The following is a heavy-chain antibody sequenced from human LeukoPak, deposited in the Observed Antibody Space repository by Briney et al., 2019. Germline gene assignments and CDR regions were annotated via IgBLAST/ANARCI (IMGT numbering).Heavy chain of an antibody. CDR1: GFTFSSYG. D-gene: IGHD6-13*01. Sequence: PGRSLRLSCAASGFTFSSYGMHWVRQAPGKGLEWVAVISYDGSNKYYADSVKGRFTISRDNSKNTLYLQMNSLRAEDTAGYYCARESIAAAGTYYYGMDVWGQGTTVTVSS. CDR3: ARESIAAAGTYYYGMDV. V-gene: IGHV3-30*03. CDR2: ISYDGSNK. J-gene: IGHJ6*02.